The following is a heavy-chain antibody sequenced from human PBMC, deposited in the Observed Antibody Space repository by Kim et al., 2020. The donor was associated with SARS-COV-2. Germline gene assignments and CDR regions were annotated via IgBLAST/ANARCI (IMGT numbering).Heavy chain of an antibody. CDR2: T. J-gene: IGHJ4*02. D-gene: IGHD2-8*02. CDR3: ATGEPTGGFDY. Sequence: TIYAQKFQGRVTMTEDTSTDTAYMELSSLRSEDTAVYYCATGEPTGGFDYWGQGTLVTVSS. V-gene: IGHV1-24*01.